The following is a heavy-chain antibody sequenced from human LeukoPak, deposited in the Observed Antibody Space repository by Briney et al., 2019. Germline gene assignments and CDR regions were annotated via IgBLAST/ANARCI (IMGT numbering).Heavy chain of an antibody. CDR3: TTDPSIVVVPAADNWFDP. J-gene: IGHJ5*02. Sequence: GGSLRLSCVASGFTVSSNDMTWVRQAPGKGLEWVGRIKSKTDGGTTDHAAPVKGRFTISRDGSKNTLYLQMNSLKTEDTAVYYCTTDPSIVVVPAADNWFDPWGQGTLVTVSS. D-gene: IGHD2-2*01. CDR2: IKSKTDGGTT. V-gene: IGHV3-15*01. CDR1: GFTVSSND.